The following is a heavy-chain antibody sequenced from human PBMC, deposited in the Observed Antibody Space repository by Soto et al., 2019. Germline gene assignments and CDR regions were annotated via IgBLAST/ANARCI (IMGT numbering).Heavy chain of an antibody. V-gene: IGHV3-23*01. CDR2: ISGSGGST. D-gene: IGHD4-17*01. CDR1: GFTFSSYA. J-gene: IGHJ4*02. CDR3: AKVLYGDYRFDY. Sequence: EVQLLESGGGLVQPGGSLRLSCAASGFTFSSYAMSWVRQAPGKGLEWVSAISGSGGSTYYADSVKGRFTISRENSKNTLYLQMNSLRAEDTAVYYCAKVLYGDYRFDYWGQGTLVTVSS.